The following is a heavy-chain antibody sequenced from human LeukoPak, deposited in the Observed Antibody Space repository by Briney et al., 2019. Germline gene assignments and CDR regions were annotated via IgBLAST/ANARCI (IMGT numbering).Heavy chain of an antibody. Sequence: GESLKISCKGSGYSFTSYWIGWVRQMPGKGLEWMGIIYPGDSDTRYSPSFQGQVTISADKSISTAYLQWSSLKASDTAMYYCARHPPPLGSGGYLSLFPDNYFDYWGQGTLVTVSS. V-gene: IGHV5-51*01. CDR1: GYSFTSYW. CDR3: ARHPPPLGSGGYLSLFPDNYFDY. J-gene: IGHJ4*02. D-gene: IGHD3-22*01. CDR2: IYPGDSDT.